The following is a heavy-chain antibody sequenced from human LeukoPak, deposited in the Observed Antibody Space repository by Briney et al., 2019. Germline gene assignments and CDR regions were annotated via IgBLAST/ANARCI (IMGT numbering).Heavy chain of an antibody. V-gene: IGHV3-48*02. J-gene: IGHJ3*02. Sequence: GGSLRLSCAVSGFTFSSYNMNWVRQAPGKGLEWVSHISSSSRTIYYADSVKGRFTISRDNAKNSLYLQMNNLRDEDTAVYYCAREGVPSGFDIWCRGTMVTVSS. D-gene: IGHD5-12*01. CDR3: AREGVPSGFDI. CDR2: ISSSSRTI. CDR1: GFTFSSYN.